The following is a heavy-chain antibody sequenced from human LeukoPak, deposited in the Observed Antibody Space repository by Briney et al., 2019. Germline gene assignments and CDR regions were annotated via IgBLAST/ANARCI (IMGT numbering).Heavy chain of an antibody. CDR3: AGAKTGNWYFDL. J-gene: IGHJ2*01. CDR1: GFTFSSYW. V-gene: IGHV3-74*01. D-gene: IGHD3-10*01. CDR2: IKTDGSIT. Sequence: GGSLRLSCAASGFTFSSYWIHWVRQAPGEGLVWVSRIKTDGSITTYANSVAGRFTIPRDNAKNTVYLQMNSLRAEDTAVYYCAGAKTGNWYFDLWGRGTLVTVSS.